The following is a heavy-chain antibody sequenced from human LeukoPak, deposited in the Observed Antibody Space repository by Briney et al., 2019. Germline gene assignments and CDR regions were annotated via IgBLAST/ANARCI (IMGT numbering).Heavy chain of an antibody. Sequence: GGSLRLSCAASGFTFSSYGMHWVRQAPGKGLEWVAVIWYDGSNKHYADSVKGRFTISRDNSKNTLYLQMNSLRAEDTAVYYCARDRPPDYGSYYYYGMDVWGQGTTVTVSS. CDR2: IWYDGSNK. CDR3: ARDRPPDYGSYYYYGMDV. J-gene: IGHJ6*02. V-gene: IGHV3-33*08. CDR1: GFTFSSYG. D-gene: IGHD4-17*01.